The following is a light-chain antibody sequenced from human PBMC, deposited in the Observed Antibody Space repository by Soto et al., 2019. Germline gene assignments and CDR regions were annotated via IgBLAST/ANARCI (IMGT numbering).Light chain of an antibody. CDR3: QSFDSSLSIYI. V-gene: IGLV1-40*01. J-gene: IGLJ1*01. Sequence: SVLTQPPSVSGAPGQSVTISCSGTWSNIGAGHDVHWYQQFPGTAPKLLIYGNNNRPSGVPDRFSGSKSGSSASLAITGLQAEDETDYYCQSFDSSLSIYIFGTGTKV. CDR1: WSNIGAGHD. CDR2: GNN.